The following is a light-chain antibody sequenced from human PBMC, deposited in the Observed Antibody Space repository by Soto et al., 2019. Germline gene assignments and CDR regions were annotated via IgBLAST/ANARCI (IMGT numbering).Light chain of an antibody. V-gene: IGLV2-14*03. J-gene: IGLJ2*01. Sequence: QSALTQPASGSGSPGQSITISCSGTSSDVGGYNYVSWYQQHPGKVPRLIISDVNKRPSGVSDRVSGYKSGNTASLTISGLHDEDEADYYCASFTRSVTGVFGGGTKLTVL. CDR1: SSDVGGYNY. CDR3: ASFTRSVTGV. CDR2: DVN.